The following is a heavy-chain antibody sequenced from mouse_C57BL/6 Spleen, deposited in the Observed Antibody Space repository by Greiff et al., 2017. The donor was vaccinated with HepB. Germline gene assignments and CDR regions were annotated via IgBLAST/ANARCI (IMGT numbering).Heavy chain of an antibody. Sequence: EVKLVESGGGLVKPGGSLKLSCAASGFTFSDYGMHWVRQAPEKGLEWVAYISSGSSTIYYADTVKGRFTISRDNAKNTLFLQMTSLRSEDTAMYYCATREKIGGDFDYWGQGTTLTVSS. V-gene: IGHV5-17*01. CDR3: ATREKIGGDFDY. J-gene: IGHJ2*01. CDR2: ISSGSSTI. CDR1: GFTFSDYG.